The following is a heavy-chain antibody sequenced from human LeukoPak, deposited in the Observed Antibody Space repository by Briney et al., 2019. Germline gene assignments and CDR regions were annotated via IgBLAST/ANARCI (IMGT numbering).Heavy chain of an antibody. Sequence: PSETLSLTCTVSGGSISSYYWSWIRQPPGKGLEWIGYIYYSGSTNYNPSLKSRVTISVDTSKNQFSLKLSSVTAADTAVYYCARGVGRYFDWLLVYYFDYWGQGTLVTVSS. CDR3: ARGVGRYFDWLLVYYFDY. D-gene: IGHD3-9*01. CDR2: IYYSGST. J-gene: IGHJ4*02. V-gene: IGHV4-59*01. CDR1: GGSISSYY.